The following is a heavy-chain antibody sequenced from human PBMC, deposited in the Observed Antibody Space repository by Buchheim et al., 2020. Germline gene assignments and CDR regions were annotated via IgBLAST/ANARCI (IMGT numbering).Heavy chain of an antibody. CDR1: GGPISSYY. CDR2: IYYSGST. Sequence: QVQLQESGPGLVKPSETLSLTYTVSGGPISSYYWSWIRQPPGKGLEWIGYIYYSGSTNYNPSLQSRVTISVDTSKNQFSLKLSSVTAADTAVYYCARDYLSTGPNWFDPWGQGTL. J-gene: IGHJ5*02. D-gene: IGHD5/OR15-5a*01. V-gene: IGHV4-59*01. CDR3: ARDYLSTGPNWFDP.